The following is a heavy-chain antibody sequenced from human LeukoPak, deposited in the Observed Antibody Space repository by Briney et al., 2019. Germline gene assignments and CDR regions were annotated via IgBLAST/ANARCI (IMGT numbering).Heavy chain of an antibody. J-gene: IGHJ4*02. Sequence: GGSLRLSCAASGFTFSSYSMNWVRQAPGKGLEWVSSISSSSSYIYYADSLKGRFTISRDNAKNSLYLQMRSLRVEDTAVYYCARVAHSMDAAGHLVEGQDHWGQGTLVTVSS. D-gene: IGHD6-6*01. CDR3: ARVAHSMDAAGHLVEGQDH. V-gene: IGHV3-21*01. CDR2: ISSSSSYI. CDR1: GFTFSSYS.